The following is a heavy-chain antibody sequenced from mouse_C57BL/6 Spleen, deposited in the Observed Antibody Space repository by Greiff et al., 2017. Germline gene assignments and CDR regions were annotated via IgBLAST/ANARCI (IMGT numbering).Heavy chain of an antibody. V-gene: IGHV1-19*01. CDR2: INPYNGGT. J-gene: IGHJ2*01. CDR1: GYTFTDYY. D-gene: IGHD1-3*01. CDR3: EREKALTSFDY. Sequence: EVQLQQSGPVLVKPGASVKMSCKASGYTFTDYYMNWVKQSHGKSLEWIGVINPYNGGTSYNQKFKGKATLTVDKSSSTAYMEINSLTSEDSAVYYCEREKALTSFDYWGQGTTLTVSS.